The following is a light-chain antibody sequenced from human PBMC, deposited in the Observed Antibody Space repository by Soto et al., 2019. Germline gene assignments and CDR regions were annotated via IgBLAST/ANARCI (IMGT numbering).Light chain of an antibody. V-gene: IGKV3-15*01. CDR2: AAS. CDR1: QSVSSN. CDR3: QQYNNWPTWT. Sequence: ETVMTQSPATLSVSPGERATLSCRASQSVSSNLAWYQQKPGQAPRLLIYAASTRATGTPARFSGSGSGTEFTLTISSLQSEDFAVYYCQQYNNWPTWTFGQGTKVEI. J-gene: IGKJ1*01.